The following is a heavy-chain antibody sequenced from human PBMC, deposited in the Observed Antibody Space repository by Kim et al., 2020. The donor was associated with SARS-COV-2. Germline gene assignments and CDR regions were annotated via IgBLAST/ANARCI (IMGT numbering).Heavy chain of an antibody. J-gene: IGHJ4*02. D-gene: IGHD3-22*01. V-gene: IGHV3-11*06. Sequence: SVKGRFTISRDNAKNSLYLKMNSLRAEDTAVYYCARDQAYYYDSSGYFVYWGQGTLVTVSS. CDR3: ARDQAYYYDSSGYFVY.